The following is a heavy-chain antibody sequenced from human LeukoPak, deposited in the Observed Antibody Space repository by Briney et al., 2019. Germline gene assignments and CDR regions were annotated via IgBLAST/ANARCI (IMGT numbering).Heavy chain of an antibody. CDR1: GYTLTELS. D-gene: IGHD3-22*01. CDR3: ATGGWGDSSGYYYGKLDY. V-gene: IGHV1-24*01. Sequence: ASVKVSCKVSGYTLTELSMHWVRQAPGEGLEWMGGFDPEDGETIYAQKFQGRVTMTEDTSTDTAYMELSSLRSEDTAVYYCATGGWGDSSGYYYGKLDYWGQGTLVTVSS. CDR2: FDPEDGET. J-gene: IGHJ4*02.